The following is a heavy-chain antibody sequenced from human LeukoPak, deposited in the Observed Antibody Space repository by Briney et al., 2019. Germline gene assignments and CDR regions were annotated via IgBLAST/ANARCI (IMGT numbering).Heavy chain of an antibody. CDR2: ISSRSDYK. CDR1: GFPFSSYS. V-gene: IGHV3-21*01. CDR3: ARDYDFYCGGRSCYPPRLSDG. J-gene: IGHJ4*02. Sequence: PGGSLRLSCVVPGFPFSSYSMKWVRQAPGKGLEWVSSISSRSDYKHYADSVKGRFTISRDNAKNSLYLQMNTLRVEDTAVYYCARDYDFYCGGRSCYPPRLSDGWGQGTLVTVSS. D-gene: IGHD2-21*01.